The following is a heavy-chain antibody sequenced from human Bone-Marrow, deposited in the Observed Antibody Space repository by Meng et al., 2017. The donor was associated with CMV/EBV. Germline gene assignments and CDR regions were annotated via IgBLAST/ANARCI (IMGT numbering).Heavy chain of an antibody. CDR1: GGSFSGYY. Sequence: GSLRLSCAVYGGSFSGYYWSWIRQPPGKGLEWVGEINHSGSTNYNPSLKSRVTISVDTSKNQFSLKLSSVTAADTAVYYCARYSSSSGRPDYWGQGTLVTVSS. CDR2: INHSGST. V-gene: IGHV4-34*01. J-gene: IGHJ4*02. CDR3: ARYSSSSGRPDY. D-gene: IGHD6-6*01.